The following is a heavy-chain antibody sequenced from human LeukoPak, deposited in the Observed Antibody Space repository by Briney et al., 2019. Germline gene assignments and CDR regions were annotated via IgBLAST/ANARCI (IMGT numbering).Heavy chain of an antibody. V-gene: IGHV3-53*05. CDR1: GFTVSSSY. CDR3: AKDRGGYSYGYRTDY. J-gene: IGHJ4*01. CDR2: LYTGGST. Sequence: PGGSLRLSCAASGFTVSSSYMNWVRQAPGKGLEWVSVLYTGGSTNYADSVKGRFTISRDNSKNTLYLQMNSLRADDTAVYYCAKDRGGYSYGYRTDYWGHGTLVTVSS. D-gene: IGHD5-18*01.